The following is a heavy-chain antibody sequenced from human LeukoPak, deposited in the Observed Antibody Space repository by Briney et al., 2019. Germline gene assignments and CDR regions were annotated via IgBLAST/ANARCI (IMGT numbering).Heavy chain of an antibody. CDR1: GFTFSSYE. D-gene: IGHD1-26*01. V-gene: IGHV3-48*03. CDR2: ISSSGNTI. J-gene: IGHJ6*03. Sequence: GGSLRLSCAASGFTFSSYEMNWVRQAPGKGLEWVSYISSSGNTIYYADSVKGRFTVSRDNAKNSLFLQMNSLRAEDTAVYFCARATWDPNYYYYMDVWGKGTTVTISS. CDR3: ARATWDPNYYYYMDV.